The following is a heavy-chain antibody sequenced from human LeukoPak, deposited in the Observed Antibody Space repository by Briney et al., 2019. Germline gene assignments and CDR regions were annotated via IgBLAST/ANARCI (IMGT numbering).Heavy chain of an antibody. CDR3: ARVGDHYYHMDV. CDR1: GYIFSIYG. Sequence: ASVKVSCKASGYIFSIYGISWVRRAPGHGLEWMGWISAYNGNTNYAQKFQGRFTMTTDTSTNTAYMDLRSLRSDDTAVYYCARVGDHYYHMDVWGKGTTVTISS. V-gene: IGHV1-18*01. CDR2: ISAYNGNT. J-gene: IGHJ6*03.